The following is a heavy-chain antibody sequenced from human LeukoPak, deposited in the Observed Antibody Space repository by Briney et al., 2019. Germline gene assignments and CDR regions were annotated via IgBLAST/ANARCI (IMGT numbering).Heavy chain of an antibody. Sequence: SETLSLTCTVSGGSISSSSYYWGWIRQPPGKGLEWIGSIYYSGSTYYNPSLKSRVTISVDTSKNQFSLKLSSVTAADTAVYYCARHLIGGWYLPFDYWGQGTLVTVSS. J-gene: IGHJ4*02. CDR2: IYYSGST. CDR3: ARHLIGGWYLPFDY. D-gene: IGHD6-19*01. CDR1: GGSISSSSYY. V-gene: IGHV4-39*07.